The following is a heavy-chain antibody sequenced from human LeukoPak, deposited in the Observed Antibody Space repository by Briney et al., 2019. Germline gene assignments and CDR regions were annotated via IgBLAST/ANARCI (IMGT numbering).Heavy chain of an antibody. V-gene: IGHV4-59*01. D-gene: IGHD4-17*01. CDR3: ARATVTGGDAFDI. J-gene: IGHJ3*02. CDR2: VSYSGSA. Sequence: SETLSLTCSVSGGSISPYYWSWVRQPPGKGLEWIGYVSYSGSADYNPSLKSRVIISIDTSKNQFSLRLSSLTAADTAVYYCARATVTGGDAFDIWGQGTMVSVSS. CDR1: GGSISPYY.